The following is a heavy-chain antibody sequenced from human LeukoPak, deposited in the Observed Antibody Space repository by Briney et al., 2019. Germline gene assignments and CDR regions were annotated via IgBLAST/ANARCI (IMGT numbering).Heavy chain of an antibody. CDR1: GFTFSRYW. V-gene: IGHV3-74*01. CDR3: ARGSRNWGYDAFDI. CDR2: INTDGSSR. D-gene: IGHD7-27*01. Sequence: GGSLTLSCTASGFTFSRYWMYWVRQAPGKGLVWVSHINTDGSSRSYADTVKGRITISRDKTKNTLYLQMNSLRAEDTAVYFCARGSRNWGYDAFDIWGQGTMVTVSS. J-gene: IGHJ3*02.